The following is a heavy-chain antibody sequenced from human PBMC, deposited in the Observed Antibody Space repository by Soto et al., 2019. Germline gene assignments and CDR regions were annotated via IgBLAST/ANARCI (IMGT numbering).Heavy chain of an antibody. V-gene: IGHV1-2*04. CDR3: ARSVVLSASRYYGMDV. Sequence: QVQLVQSGAEVKKPGASVKVSCKASGYTFTGYYMHWVRQAPGQGLEWMGWINPNSGGTNYAQKFHGWSTMTRESSISAAYMGLRRLISDDTAVYYCARSVVLSASRYYGMDVWGQGTTVTVSS. CDR1: GYTFTGYY. CDR2: INPNSGGT. J-gene: IGHJ6*02. D-gene: IGHD2-15*01.